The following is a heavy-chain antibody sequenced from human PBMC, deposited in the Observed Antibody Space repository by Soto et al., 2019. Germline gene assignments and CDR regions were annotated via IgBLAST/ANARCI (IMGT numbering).Heavy chain of an antibody. Sequence: SETLSLTCTVSGGSISSSSYYWGWIRQPPGKGLEWIGSIYYSGSTYYNPSLKSRVTISVDTSKNQFSLKLSSVTAADTAVYYCARQGGDCSSTSCYGTQGWFDPWGQGTLVTVSS. D-gene: IGHD2-2*01. CDR3: ARQGGDCSSTSCYGTQGWFDP. CDR1: GGSISSSSYY. CDR2: IYYSGST. V-gene: IGHV4-39*01. J-gene: IGHJ5*02.